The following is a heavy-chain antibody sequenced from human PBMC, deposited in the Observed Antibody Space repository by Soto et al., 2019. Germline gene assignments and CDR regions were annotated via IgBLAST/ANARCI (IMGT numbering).Heavy chain of an antibody. CDR3: ARGREGGGAS. Sequence: QVQLQQWGAGLLKPSETLSLTCGAYGGSFSGNYWSRIRQPPGEGLEWIGEINPNGSTNYSPSLKSRATISADTSKNQLSLKLSSVIAADTAVYYCARGREGGGASWGQGTLVTVSS. CDR2: INPNGST. CDR1: GGSFSGNY. J-gene: IGHJ5*02. V-gene: IGHV4-34*01. D-gene: IGHD1-26*01.